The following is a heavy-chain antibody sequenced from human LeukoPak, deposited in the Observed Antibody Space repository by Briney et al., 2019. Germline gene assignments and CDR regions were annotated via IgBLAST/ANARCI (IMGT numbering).Heavy chain of an antibody. J-gene: IGHJ6*03. V-gene: IGHV3-13*01. CDR2: ICTTGDT. Sequence: GGSLRLSCAASGFTFTTYDMRWVRQATGKGLEWVSAICTTGDTYYPGSVKGRFTTSRENTKNSLYFQLNSLRAGDTAVYYCARDRGGGDMDGWGKGTTVTISS. CDR1: GFTFTTYD. CDR3: ARDRGGGDMDG. D-gene: IGHD2-15*01.